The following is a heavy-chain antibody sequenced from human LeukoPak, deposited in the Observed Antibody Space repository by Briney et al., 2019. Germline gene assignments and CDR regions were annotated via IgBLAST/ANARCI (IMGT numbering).Heavy chain of an antibody. J-gene: IGHJ4*02. V-gene: IGHV3-30*04. CDR2: ISYDGSNK. CDR3: ARKYYGSGAKIDY. CDR1: GFTFSSYA. D-gene: IGHD3-10*01. Sequence: GGSLRLSCAASGFTFSSYAMHWVRQAPGKGLEWVAVISYDGSNKYYADSVKGRFTISRDNSKNTLYLQMNSLRAEDTAVYYCARKYYGSGAKIDYWGQGTLVTVSS.